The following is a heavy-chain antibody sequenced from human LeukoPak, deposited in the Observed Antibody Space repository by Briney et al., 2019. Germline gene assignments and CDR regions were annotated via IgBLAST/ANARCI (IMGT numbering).Heavy chain of an antibody. Sequence: GASVKVSCKASGGTFSSYAISWVRQAPGQGLEWMGWISAYNGNTNYAQKLQGRVTMTTDTSTSTAYMELRSLRSDDTAVYYCARSSAYGDSTFDPWGQGTLVTVSS. J-gene: IGHJ5*02. CDR1: GGTFSSYA. V-gene: IGHV1-18*01. CDR3: ARSSAYGDSTFDP. CDR2: ISAYNGNT. D-gene: IGHD4-17*01.